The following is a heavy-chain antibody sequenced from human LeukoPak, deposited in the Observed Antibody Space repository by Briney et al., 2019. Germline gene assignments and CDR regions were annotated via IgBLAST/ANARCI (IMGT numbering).Heavy chain of an antibody. J-gene: IGHJ4*02. CDR3: ATQTITLVVVISPFDY. V-gene: IGHV3-30*02. Sequence: GGSLRLSCAASGFTFNTYPMHWVLQAPGKGLEWVALIQDDGAKTNYAGSVRGRFTISRDNSRSTVYLQMNSLKPDDTAVYYCATQTITLVVVISPFDYWGQGALVTVSS. D-gene: IGHD3-22*01. CDR1: GFTFNTYP. CDR2: IQDDGAKT.